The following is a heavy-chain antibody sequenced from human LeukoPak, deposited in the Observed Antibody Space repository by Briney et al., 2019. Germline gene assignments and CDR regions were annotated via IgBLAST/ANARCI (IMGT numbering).Heavy chain of an antibody. Sequence: ASVKVSCKASGYTFTGYYMHWVRQAPGQGLEWMGWISPNSGGTNYAQKFQGRVTMTRDTSISTAYMELSRLRSDDTAVYYCARDLVRIAVAGTGSLRYWGQGTLVTVSS. CDR3: ARDLVRIAVAGTGSLRY. V-gene: IGHV1-2*02. D-gene: IGHD6-19*01. CDR1: GYTFTGYY. CDR2: ISPNSGGT. J-gene: IGHJ4*02.